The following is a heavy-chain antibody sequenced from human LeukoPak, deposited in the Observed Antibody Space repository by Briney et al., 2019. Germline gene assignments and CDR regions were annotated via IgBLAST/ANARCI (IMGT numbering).Heavy chain of an antibody. J-gene: IGHJ1*01. D-gene: IGHD3-22*01. V-gene: IGHV1-2*02. Sequence: ASVKVSCKASGYTFTGYYMHWVRQAPGQGLEWMGWINPNSGGTNYAQKFQGRVTMTRDTSISTAYMELSRLRSDDTAVYYCARDWVGAYDSSGYKYFQHWGQGTLVTVSS. CDR2: INPNSGGT. CDR1: GYTFTGYY. CDR3: ARDWVGAYDSSGYKYFQH.